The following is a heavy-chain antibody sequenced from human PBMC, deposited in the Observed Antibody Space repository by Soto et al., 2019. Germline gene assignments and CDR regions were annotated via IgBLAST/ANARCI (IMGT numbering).Heavy chain of an antibody. V-gene: IGHV3-7*01. Sequence: GSLRLSCAASGFTFSSHGMTLVRQAPGKGLEWVATINEDESEKYYVDSVKGRFTISRDNARQSLFLHMNTLRAEDTAVYYCAGICREKDYTNYRHCDFWEQGSLVTVSS. CDR2: INEDESEK. CDR3: AGICREKDYTNYRHCDF. D-gene: IGHD4-4*01. J-gene: IGHJ4*02. CDR1: GFTFSSHG.